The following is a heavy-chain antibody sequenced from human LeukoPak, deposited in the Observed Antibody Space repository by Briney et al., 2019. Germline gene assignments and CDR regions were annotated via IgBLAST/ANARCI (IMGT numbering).Heavy chain of an antibody. CDR2: ISGSGGST. CDR3: AKVEVYGDYAPSFDY. D-gene: IGHD4-17*01. J-gene: IGHJ4*02. V-gene: IGHV3-23*01. Sequence: GGSLRLSCAASGFTFSSYAMSWVRQAPGKGLEWVSAISGSGGSTYYADSVKGRFTISRDNSKNTLYLQMKSLRAEDTAVYYCAKVEVYGDYAPSFDYWGQGTLVTVSS. CDR1: GFTFSSYA.